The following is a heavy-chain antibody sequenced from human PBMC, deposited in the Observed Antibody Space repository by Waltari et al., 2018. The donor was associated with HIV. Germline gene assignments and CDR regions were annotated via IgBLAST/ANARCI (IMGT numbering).Heavy chain of an antibody. V-gene: IGHV3-15*01. CDR3: TTIQFYYVFEF. CDR2: IKTKTDGGTV. D-gene: IGHD3-10*02. CDR1: GFTFSNAW. Sequence: EVQLVESGGGLGKPGGSLSLSCVVSGFTFSNAWMSWVRQAPGKGLEWVGRIKTKTDGGTVDYAAPVTGRFTISRDDSQSTLYLEINSLKTEDTAVYYCTTIQFYYVFEFRGQGTLVTVSS. J-gene: IGHJ4*02.